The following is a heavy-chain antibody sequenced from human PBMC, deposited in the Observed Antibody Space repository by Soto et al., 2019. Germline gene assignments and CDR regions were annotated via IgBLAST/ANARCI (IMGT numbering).Heavy chain of an antibody. V-gene: IGHV4-34*01. CDR1: GGSFSGYY. Sequence: SETLSLTCAVYGGSFSGYYWSWIRQPPGKGLEWIGEINHSGSTNYNPSLKSRVTISVDTSKNQFSLKLSSVTAADTAVYYCARGNYDFWSGYPDPNYYYYYYMDVWGKGTTVTVSS. CDR2: INHSGST. D-gene: IGHD3-3*01. CDR3: ARGNYDFWSGYPDPNYYYYYYMDV. J-gene: IGHJ6*03.